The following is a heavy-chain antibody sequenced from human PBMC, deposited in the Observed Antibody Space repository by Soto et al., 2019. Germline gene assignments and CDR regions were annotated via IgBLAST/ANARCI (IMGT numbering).Heavy chain of an antibody. V-gene: IGHV1-18*01. D-gene: IGHD3-22*01. Sequence: ASVKVSCLASGYTFPQYGISWVRQAPGKGVEWMGWISGYNCKTNYAQNCQGRVTIKTDTSTSTAYMELRSLRTDDTAVYYCSRVWLNRYFFDYWGQGTLVTVSS. CDR2: ISGYNCKT. CDR3: SRVWLNRYFFDY. CDR1: GYTFPQYG. J-gene: IGHJ4*02.